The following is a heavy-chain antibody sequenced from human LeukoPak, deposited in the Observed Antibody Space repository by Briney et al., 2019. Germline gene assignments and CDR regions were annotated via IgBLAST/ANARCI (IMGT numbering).Heavy chain of an antibody. CDR1: GFPFSRYW. V-gene: IGHV3-74*01. CDR3: TGSRSQAY. J-gene: IGHJ4*02. D-gene: IGHD3-16*02. CDR2: INSDGSDS. Sequence: GGSLRLSCAASGFPFSRYWMHWVRHAPGKGLVWLSRINSDGSDSIYADSVEGRFTTSRDNTKNTLYLQMNSLRAEDTAVYYCTGSRSQAYWGQGTLVTVSS.